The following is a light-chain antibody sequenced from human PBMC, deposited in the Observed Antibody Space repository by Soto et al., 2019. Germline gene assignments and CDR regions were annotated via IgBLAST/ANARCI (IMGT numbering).Light chain of an antibody. V-gene: IGLV2-11*01. CDR2: DVN. CDR1: SSDVGGYNY. Sequence: QSVLTQPASVSGSPGQSITISCTGTSSDVGGYNYVSWYQQHPDKAPKVMIYDVNKRPSGVPDRFSGSRSGNTASLTISGLQAEDEADYYCCSTAGNYTLVFGGGTKLTVL. J-gene: IGLJ2*01. CDR3: CSTAGNYTLV.